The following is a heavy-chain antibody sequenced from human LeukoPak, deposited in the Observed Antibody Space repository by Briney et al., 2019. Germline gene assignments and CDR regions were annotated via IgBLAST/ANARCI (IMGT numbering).Heavy chain of an antibody. V-gene: IGHV4-59*01. J-gene: IGHJ4*02. CDR3: ARERGYSGYAPLDY. CDR1: GGSISSYY. CDR2: IYHSGSK. D-gene: IGHD5-12*01. Sequence: PWETLSLTCTVSGGSISSYYWSWIRQPPGKGLEWIGYIYHSGSKKYNPSLKSRVTISVDTSKNQFSLKLSSVTAADTAVYYCARERGYSGYAPLDYWGQGTLVSASS.